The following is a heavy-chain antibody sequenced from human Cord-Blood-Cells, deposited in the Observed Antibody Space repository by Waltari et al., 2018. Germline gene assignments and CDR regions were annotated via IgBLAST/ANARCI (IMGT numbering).Heavy chain of an antibody. CDR3: ARLLGGSFDY. D-gene: IGHD1-26*01. CDR1: GGSISSSSYY. V-gene: IGHV4-39*01. Sequence: QLQLQESGPGLVKPSETLSLTCTVSGGSISSSSYYWGWIRQPPGKGLEWIGSIYYSGSTYYNPSLKSRVTISVDTSKNQFSLKLSSVTAADRAVYYCARLLGGSFDYWGQGTLVTVSS. J-gene: IGHJ4*02. CDR2: IYYSGST.